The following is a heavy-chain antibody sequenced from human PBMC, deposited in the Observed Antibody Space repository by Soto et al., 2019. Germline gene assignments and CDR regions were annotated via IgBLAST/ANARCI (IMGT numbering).Heavy chain of an antibody. CDR1: GGPFSDYS. CDR3: ARDPDYSANSGLGLVDY. J-gene: IGHJ4*02. V-gene: IGHV1-69*06. D-gene: IGHD4-4*01. CDR2: IIPVFATP. Sequence: QVQLVQSGAEVKKPGSSVKVSCKASGGPFSDYSINCVRQAPGQGLEWMGGIIPVFATPNYAQKFQGRVTITADKATSTANMELSNLRSEDTAIYFCARDPDYSANSGLGLVDYWGQGTLVTVTS.